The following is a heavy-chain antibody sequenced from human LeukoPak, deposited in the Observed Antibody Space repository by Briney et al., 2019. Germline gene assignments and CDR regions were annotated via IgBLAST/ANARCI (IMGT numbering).Heavy chain of an antibody. D-gene: IGHD3-22*01. J-gene: IGHJ4*02. CDR1: GYTFTSYG. CDR2: ISAYNGNT. V-gene: IGHV1-18*01. Sequence: GASVKVSCKACGYTFTSYGISWVRQAPGQGLEWMGWISAYNGNTNYAQKLQGRVTMTTDTSTSTAYMELRSLRSDDTAVYYCARVHYYDGSGYPMPIDYWGQGTLVTVSS. CDR3: ARVHYYDGSGYPMPIDY.